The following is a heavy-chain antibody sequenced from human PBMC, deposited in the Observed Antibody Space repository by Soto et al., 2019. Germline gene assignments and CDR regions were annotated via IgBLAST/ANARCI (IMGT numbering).Heavy chain of an antibody. D-gene: IGHD5-18*01. CDR3: ACGYSYGYSLDY. CDR2: ITSSSRTI. J-gene: IGHJ4*02. V-gene: IGHV3-48*02. CDR1: GFTFSSYS. Sequence: EVQLVESGGGVVQPGGSLRLSSAASGFTFSSYSMNWVRQAPGKGLEWVSYITSSSRTIYYADSVKGRFTISRDNAKNSLYLQMNSLRDEDTAVYYCACGYSYGYSLDYWGQGTLVTVSS.